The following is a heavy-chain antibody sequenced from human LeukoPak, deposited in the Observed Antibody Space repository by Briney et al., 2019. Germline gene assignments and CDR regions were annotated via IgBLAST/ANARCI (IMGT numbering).Heavy chain of an antibody. CDR2: IYHSGST. D-gene: IGHD2-2*01. CDR3: ARSVAKTLGYCSSTSCYGLHAFDI. CDR1: GYSISSGYH. Sequence: SETLSLTCAVSGYSISSGYHWGWIRQPPGKGLEWIGSIYHSGSTYYNPSLKSRVTISVDTSKNQFSLKLSSVTAADTAVYYCARSVAKTLGYCSSTSCYGLHAFDIWGQGTMVTVSS. J-gene: IGHJ3*02. V-gene: IGHV4-38-2*01.